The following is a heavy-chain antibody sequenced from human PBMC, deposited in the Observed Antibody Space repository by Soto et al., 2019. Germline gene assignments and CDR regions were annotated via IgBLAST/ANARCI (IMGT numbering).Heavy chain of an antibody. CDR2: ISGRDLRT. CDR1: GFSFTGYS. Sequence: EVQLLESGGGWVQPGGSLRLSGVPSGFSFTGYSMTWVRKAPGKGLEWVSTISGRDLRTYYAASVRGRFTISRDNSKKTHYLQMNTLRAEDTALYYCASSSYYDAFDMWGQGTRVTVSS. CDR3: ASSSYYDAFDM. V-gene: IGHV3-23*01. D-gene: IGHD6-13*01. J-gene: IGHJ3*02.